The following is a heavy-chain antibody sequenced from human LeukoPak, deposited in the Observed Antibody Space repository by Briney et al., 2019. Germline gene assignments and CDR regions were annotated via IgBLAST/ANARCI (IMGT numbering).Heavy chain of an antibody. CDR2: ISAYNGNT. V-gene: IGHV1-18*01. CDR1: GYTFTSYG. CDR3: ARVVSPYGSGKGNWFDP. Sequence: VKVSCKASGYTFTSYGISWVRQAPGQGLEWMGWISAYNGNTNYAQKLQGRVTMTTDTSTSTAYMELRSLRSDDTAVYYCARVVSPYGSGKGNWFDPWGQGTLVTVSS. D-gene: IGHD3-10*01. J-gene: IGHJ5*02.